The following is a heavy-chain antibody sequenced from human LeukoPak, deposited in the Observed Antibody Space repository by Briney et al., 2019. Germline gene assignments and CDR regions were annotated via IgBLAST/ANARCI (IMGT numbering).Heavy chain of an antibody. CDR1: GYTFTSYA. CDR2: INAGNGNT. J-gene: IGHJ4*02. CDR3: ARGSYYYGSGSFMGSDY. D-gene: IGHD3-10*01. Sequence: ASVKVSCKASGYTFTSYAMHWVRQAPGQRLEWMGWINAGNGNTKYSQKFQGRVTITRDISASTGYMELSRLTSEDTAVYYCARGSYYYGSGSFMGSDYWGQGTLVTVSS. V-gene: IGHV1-3*01.